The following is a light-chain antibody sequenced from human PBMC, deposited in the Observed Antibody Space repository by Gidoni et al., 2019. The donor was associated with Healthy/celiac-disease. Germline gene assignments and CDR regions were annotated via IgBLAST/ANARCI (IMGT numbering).Light chain of an antibody. Sequence: QSVLTQPPSVSGAPGQRVPIPCTGSSSNIGAGYDVHWYQQLPGTAPKLLTYGNSNRPSGVPDRFSGSKSGTSASLAITGLQAEDEADYYCQSYDSSLSGSVVFGGGTKLTVL. CDR3: QSYDSSLSGSVV. V-gene: IGLV1-40*01. CDR1: SSNIGAGYD. CDR2: GNS. J-gene: IGLJ2*01.